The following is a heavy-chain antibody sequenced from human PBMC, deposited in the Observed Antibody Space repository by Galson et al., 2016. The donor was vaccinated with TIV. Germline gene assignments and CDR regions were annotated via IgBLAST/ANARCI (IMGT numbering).Heavy chain of an antibody. CDR1: GFSLNTDGMC. J-gene: IGHJ4*02. CDR3: ARISGYYDSSGHYIPRSFDY. V-gene: IGHV2-70*11. CDR2: IDWDDDN. Sequence: PALVKPTQTLTLTCTFSGFSLNTDGMCVNWIRQPPGKALEWLARIDWDDDNSYSPSLKTRLTISKDTSKNQVVLTMTNMEPVDTATYYCARISGYYDSSGHYIPRSFDYWGQGALVTVSS. D-gene: IGHD3-22*01.